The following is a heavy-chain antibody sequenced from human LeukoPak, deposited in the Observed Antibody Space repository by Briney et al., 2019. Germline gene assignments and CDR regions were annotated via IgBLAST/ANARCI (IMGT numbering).Heavy chain of an antibody. CDR1: GYSISSGYY. CDR3: ARVSLVRGAPDYYFDY. D-gene: IGHD3-10*01. J-gene: IGHJ4*02. V-gene: IGHV4-38-2*02. CDR2: MYHSGTT. Sequence: SETLSLTCNVSGYSISSGYYWGWIRQPPGKGLEWIGTMYHSGTTYSNPSLKSRVTLSVDTSKNQFYLNLSSVTAADTAVYSCARVSLVRGAPDYYFDYWGQGTLVTVSS.